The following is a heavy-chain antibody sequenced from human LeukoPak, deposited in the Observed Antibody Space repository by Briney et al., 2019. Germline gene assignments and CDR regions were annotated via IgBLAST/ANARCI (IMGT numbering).Heavy chain of an antibody. CDR2: IYHSGST. Sequence: SGTLSLTCAVSGGSISSSNWWSWVRQPPGKGLEWIGEIYHSGSTNYNPSLKSRVTISVDTSKNQFSLKLSSVTAADTAMYYCARVDYGDYSKDFDYWGQGILVTVSS. CDR3: ARVDYGDYSKDFDY. D-gene: IGHD4-17*01. V-gene: IGHV4-4*02. CDR1: GGSISSSNW. J-gene: IGHJ4*02.